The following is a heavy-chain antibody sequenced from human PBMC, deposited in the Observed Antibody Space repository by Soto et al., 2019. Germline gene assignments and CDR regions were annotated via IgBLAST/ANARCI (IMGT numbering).Heavy chain of an antibody. CDR2: INPSGGST. CDR1: GYTFTSYY. Sequence: GASVKVSCKASGYTFTSYYMHWVRQAPGQGLEWMGIINPSGGSTSYAQKFQGRVTMTRDTSTSTAYMELRSLRSDDTAVYYCARDMPWLSDYFDYWGQGTLVTVSS. J-gene: IGHJ4*02. D-gene: IGHD6-19*01. CDR3: ARDMPWLSDYFDY. V-gene: IGHV1-46*01.